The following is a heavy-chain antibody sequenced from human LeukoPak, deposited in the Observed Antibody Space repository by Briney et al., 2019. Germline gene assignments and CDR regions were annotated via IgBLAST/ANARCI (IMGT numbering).Heavy chain of an antibody. D-gene: IGHD3-22*01. J-gene: IGHJ4*02. V-gene: IGHV4-30-2*01. CDR3: ARDHYDSSGYSFDY. CDR1: GGSISSGGYY. Sequence: SQTLSLTCTVSGGSISSGGYYWSWIRQPPGKGLEWIGYIYHSGSTYYNPSLKSRVTISVDRSKNQFSLKLSSVTAADTAVYYCARDHYDSSGYSFDYWGQGTLVTVSS. CDR2: IYHSGST.